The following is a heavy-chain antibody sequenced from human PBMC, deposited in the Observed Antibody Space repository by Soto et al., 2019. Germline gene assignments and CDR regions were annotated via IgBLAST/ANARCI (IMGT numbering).Heavy chain of an antibody. Sequence: PGESLKISFKASGYSFTNYWIACVRQMPGKGLEWMGIIFPADSDAKYSPSFQGQVTISADKSITTAYLQWGSLKASDTAIYYCARREANGYKRVPGYLYFWGKETL. CDR2: IFPADSDA. CDR3: ARREANGYKRVPGYLYF. CDR1: GYSFTNYW. D-gene: IGHD5-12*01. V-gene: IGHV5-51*01. J-gene: IGHJ4*02.